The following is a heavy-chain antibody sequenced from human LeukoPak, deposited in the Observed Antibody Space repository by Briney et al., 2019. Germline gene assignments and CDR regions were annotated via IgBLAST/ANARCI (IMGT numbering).Heavy chain of an antibody. CDR1: GLTVSSSY. Sequence: GGSLTLSCTASGLTVSSSYMSWVPQAPGKGLEWVSIIYNDGSTYYADSMKGRFTISRDNSKNTLYLQVNSLRAEDTAMYYCARNILFAFDIWGQGTMVTVSS. J-gene: IGHJ3*02. CDR2: IYNDGST. V-gene: IGHV3-53*01. D-gene: IGHD2/OR15-2a*01. CDR3: ARNILFAFDI.